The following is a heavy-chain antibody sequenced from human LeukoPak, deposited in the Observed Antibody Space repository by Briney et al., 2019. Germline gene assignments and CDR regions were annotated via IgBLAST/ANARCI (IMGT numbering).Heavy chain of an antibody. J-gene: IGHJ4*02. CDR3: ARLMGYSDYPSDY. V-gene: IGHV1-18*01. D-gene: IGHD4-11*01. Sequence: ASVKVSCKASGYTFTTYGISWVRQAPGQGLEWMGWISPDNGNIIYAQKVQGRVTMTTDTSTSTAYMELGGLRSDDTALYYCARLMGYSDYPSDYWGQGTLVTVSS. CDR1: GYTFTTYG. CDR2: ISPDNGNI.